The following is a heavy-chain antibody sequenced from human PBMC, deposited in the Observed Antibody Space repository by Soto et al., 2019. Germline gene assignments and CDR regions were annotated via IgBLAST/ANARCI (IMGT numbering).Heavy chain of an antibody. D-gene: IGHD2-2*01. CDR2: IIPILHTT. CDR3: ARNQLLQGDYYYGMDV. J-gene: IGHJ6*02. V-gene: IGHV1-69*01. CDR1: GGTLRTYA. Sequence: QVQLVQSGAEVKKPGSSVKVSCKPSGGTLRTYAISWVRQAPGQGLEWMGGIIPILHTTSKAQNFQDRATITADESTGTVYMELSSLTSADTAVYYCARNQLLQGDYYYGMDVWGQGNTVTVSS.